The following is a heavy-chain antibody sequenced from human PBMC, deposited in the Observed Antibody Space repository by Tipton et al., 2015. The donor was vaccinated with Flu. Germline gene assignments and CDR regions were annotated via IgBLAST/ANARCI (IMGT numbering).Heavy chain of an antibody. D-gene: IGHD4-11*01. J-gene: IGHJ5*01. V-gene: IGHV4-38-2*01. CDR2: IFHSGNS. Sequence: TLSLTCAVSGYSIRSSNYYWGWIRQPPGKGLEWIGNIFHSGNSYHNPSLKSQVTMSVETSKNQFSLKLSSVTAADTAVYYCARRDYSNYVSEPKNWFDSWGQGVLVIVSS. CDR3: ARRDYSNYVSEPKNWFDS. CDR1: GYSIRSSNYY.